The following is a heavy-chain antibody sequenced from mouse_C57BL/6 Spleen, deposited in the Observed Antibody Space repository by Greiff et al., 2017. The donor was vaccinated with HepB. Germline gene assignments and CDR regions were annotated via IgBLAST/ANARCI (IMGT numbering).Heavy chain of an antibody. D-gene: IGHD5-1*01. CDR3: ARRGSTPYAMDY. CDR1: GYTFTSYW. Sequence: VKLQQPGAELVKPGASVKMSCKASGYTFTSYWITWVKQRPGQGLEWIGDIYPGSGSTNYNEKFKSKATLTVDTSSSTAYMQLSSLTSEDSAVYYCARRGSTPYAMDYWGQGTSVTVSS. V-gene: IGHV1-55*01. J-gene: IGHJ4*01. CDR2: IYPGSGST.